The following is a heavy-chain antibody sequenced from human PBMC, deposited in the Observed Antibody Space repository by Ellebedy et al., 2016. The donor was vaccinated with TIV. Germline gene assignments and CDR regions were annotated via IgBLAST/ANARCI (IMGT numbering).Heavy chain of an antibody. J-gene: IGHJ4*02. CDR2: MSGDGGVQ. V-gene: IGHV3-30*04. D-gene: IGHD1-14*01. CDR3: ARGKGPESFLVDF. CDR1: GFTSSGYA. Sequence: GESLKISCAASGFTSSGYAMHWVRQSPGKGLEWVAFMSGDGGVQHYADSVKGRFTVARDNPKSTVYLQMNSLRAEDTALYFCARGKGPESFLVDFWGQGTLVTVSS.